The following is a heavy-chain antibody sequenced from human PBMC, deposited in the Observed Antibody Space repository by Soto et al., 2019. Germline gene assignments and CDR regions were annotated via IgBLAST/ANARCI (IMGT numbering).Heavy chain of an antibody. V-gene: IGHV3-23*01. CDR1: GFTFSNHA. Sequence: HPGGSLRLSCIVSGFTFSNHAMSWVRQAPGKGLEWVSSISDTGGSTYYANSVKGRFTISRDNSRNTLSLQMNALRAEDTAVYYCAKDLSVFGEVTTYYFDFWGQGTLVTVSS. J-gene: IGHJ4*02. D-gene: IGHD3-3*01. CDR3: AKDLSVFGEVTTYYFDF. CDR2: ISDTGGST.